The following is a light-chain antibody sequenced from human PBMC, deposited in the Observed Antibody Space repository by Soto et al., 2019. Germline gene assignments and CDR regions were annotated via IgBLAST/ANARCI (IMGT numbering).Light chain of an antibody. CDR2: VNS. V-gene: IGLV1-40*01. Sequence: QSVLTQPPSVSGAPGQRVTISCTGSRSNIGAGYDVHWYQQLPGTAPKLLIYVNSNRPSGVSDRFSGSKSGISASLAITGLQAEDEADYYCQSYDTSLSGFLVFGGGTKLTVL. CDR1: RSNIGAGYD. J-gene: IGLJ2*01. CDR3: QSYDTSLSGFLV.